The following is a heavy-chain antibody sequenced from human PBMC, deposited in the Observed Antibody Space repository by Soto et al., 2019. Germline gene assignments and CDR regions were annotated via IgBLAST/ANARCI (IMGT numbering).Heavy chain of an antibody. CDR2: IDWDDGK. CDR1: GFSLSTSGTC. CDR3: ARRGPGDGFDI. Sequence: SGPTLVQPTQTLTLTCTFSGFSLSTSGTCVSWIRQPPGKALEWLARIDWDDGKYYTTSLKTRLTISKDTSKNQVVLKMTNMDPVDTATYYCARRGPGDGFDIWGQGTMVTVSS. J-gene: IGHJ3*02. V-gene: IGHV2-70*11.